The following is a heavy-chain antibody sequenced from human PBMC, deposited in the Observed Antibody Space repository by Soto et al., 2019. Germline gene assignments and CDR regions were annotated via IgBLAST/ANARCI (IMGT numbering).Heavy chain of an antibody. CDR2: MNPNSGNT. CDR3: ARTLYGDIVYY. D-gene: IGHD4-17*01. Sequence: QVQLVQSGAEVKKPGASVKVSCKASGYTFTSYDINWVRQATGQGLEWMGWMNPNSGNTGYAQKFQGRASMTRNTAISTAYMELRSLRSDVSAVYYGARTLYGDIVYYWGQGTLVTVSS. CDR1: GYTFTSYD. J-gene: IGHJ4*02. V-gene: IGHV1-8*01.